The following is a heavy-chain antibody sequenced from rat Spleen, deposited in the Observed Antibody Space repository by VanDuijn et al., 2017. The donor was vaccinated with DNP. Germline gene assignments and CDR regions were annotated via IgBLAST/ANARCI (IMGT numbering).Heavy chain of an antibody. J-gene: IGHJ2*01. CDR1: GSSITSNY. CDR2: ISYSGRT. V-gene: IGHV3-1*01. CDR3: ARWKIGPHYFDY. D-gene: IGHD1-5*01. Sequence: EVQLQESGPGLVKPSQPLSLTCSVTGSSITSNYWGWIRKFPGNKMEWIGHISYSGRTTYNPSLKSRISITRDTSKNQFFLQLNSVSTEDTATYYCARWKIGPHYFDYWGQGVMVTVSS.